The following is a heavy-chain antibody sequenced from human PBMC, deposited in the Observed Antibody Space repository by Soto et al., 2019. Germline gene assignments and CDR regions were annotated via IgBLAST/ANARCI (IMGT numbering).Heavy chain of an antibody. CDR3: ASRSPGYYYAMDV. V-gene: IGHV4-30-2*01. Sequence: PSQTLSLTCAVSGGSIRSGGYSLTWIRQPPGKGLECIGYVYHTGDTYYNPSLKGRVSMSLDRSKNQFSLKVTSVTAADTAVYYCASRSPGYYYAMDVWGQGTTVTVSS. J-gene: IGHJ6*02. CDR2: VYHTGDT. CDR1: GGSIRSGGYS.